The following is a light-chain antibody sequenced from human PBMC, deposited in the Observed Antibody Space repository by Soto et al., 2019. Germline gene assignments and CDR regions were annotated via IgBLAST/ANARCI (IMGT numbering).Light chain of an antibody. Sequence: QSALTQPPSAPGSPGQSVTISCTGTSSDIGAYDHVAWYQXFTGKSTKLMXYXVSNRPSGLSNRFSGSTSGNTASLTISGLQAEDEADYYCISYTVSRSYVFGSGTKV. CDR1: SSDIGAYDH. CDR2: XVS. J-gene: IGLJ1*01. V-gene: IGLV2-14*01. CDR3: ISYTVSRSYV.